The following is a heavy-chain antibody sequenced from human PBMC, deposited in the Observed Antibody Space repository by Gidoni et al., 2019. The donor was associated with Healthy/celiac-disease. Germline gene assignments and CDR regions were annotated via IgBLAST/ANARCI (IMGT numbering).Heavy chain of an antibody. J-gene: IGHJ3*02. CDR3: AREGYYYDSSGYYYGGAFDI. CDR2: ISSSGSTI. CDR1: GFTFSDYY. V-gene: IGHV3-11*01. D-gene: IGHD3-22*01. Sequence: QVQLVESGGGLVKPGGSLRLSCAASGFTFSDYYMSWIRQAPGKGLEWVSYISSSGSTIYYADSVKGRFTISRDNAKNSLYLQMNSLRAEDTAVYYCAREGYYYDSSGYYYGGAFDIWGQGTMVTVSS.